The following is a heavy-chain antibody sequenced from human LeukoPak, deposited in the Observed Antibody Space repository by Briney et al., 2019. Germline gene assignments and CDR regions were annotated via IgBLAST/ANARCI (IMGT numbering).Heavy chain of an antibody. V-gene: IGHV1-46*01. CDR2: INPSGGST. CDR1: GYTFTSYY. CDR3: AREGGVFLTVYREWYFDY. Sequence: ASVKVSCKASGYTFTSYYMHWVRQAPGQGLEWMGIINPSGGSTSYAQKFQGRVTMTTDTSTSTVYMELSSLRSEDTAVYYCAREGGVFLTVYREWYFDYGGQGPLVTVS. D-gene: IGHD3-9*01. J-gene: IGHJ4*02.